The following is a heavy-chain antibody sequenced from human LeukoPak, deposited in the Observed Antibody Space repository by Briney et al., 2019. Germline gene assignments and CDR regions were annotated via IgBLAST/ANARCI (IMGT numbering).Heavy chain of an antibody. V-gene: IGHV4-34*01. CDR3: ARVGTYSSSWYY. J-gene: IGHJ4*02. CDR2: INHSGST. Sequence: SETLSLTCAVYGGSFSGYYWSWIRQPPGKGLEWIGEINHSGSTNYNPSLKSRVTISVDTSKNQFSLKLSSVTAADTAVYYCARVGTYSSSWYYWGQGTLVTVSS. D-gene: IGHD6-13*01. CDR1: GGSFSGYY.